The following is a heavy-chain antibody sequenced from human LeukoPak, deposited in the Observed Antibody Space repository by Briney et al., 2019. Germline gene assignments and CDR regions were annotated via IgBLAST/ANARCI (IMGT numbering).Heavy chain of an antibody. CDR3: ARGRSLDY. Sequence: PGGSLRLSCAASGFTFSSYSMSWVRQAPGKGLEWVAYIKPDGSEKYYVDSVKGRFTISRDNAKNSLYLQMNSLRAEDTAVYYCARGRSLDYWGQGILVTVSS. V-gene: IGHV3-7*04. J-gene: IGHJ4*02. CDR1: GFTFSSYS. CDR2: IKPDGSEK.